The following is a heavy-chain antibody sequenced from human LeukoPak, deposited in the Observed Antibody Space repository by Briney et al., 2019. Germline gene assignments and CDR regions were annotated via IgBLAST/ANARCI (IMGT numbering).Heavy chain of an antibody. CDR2: IYYSGST. CDR3: ARAPSTVTTLIDY. J-gene: IGHJ4*02. D-gene: IGHD4-17*01. CDR1: GGSISGYY. Sequence: SETLSLTCTVSGGSISGYYWSWIRQPPGKGLEWIGYIYYSGSTNYNPSLKSRVTISVDTSKNQFSLKLSSVTAADTAVYYYARAPSTVTTLIDYWGQGTLVTVSS. V-gene: IGHV4-59*08.